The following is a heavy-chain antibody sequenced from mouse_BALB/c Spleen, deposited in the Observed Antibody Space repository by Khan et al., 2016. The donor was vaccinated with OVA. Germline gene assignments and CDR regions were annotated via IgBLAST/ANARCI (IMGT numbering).Heavy chain of an antibody. D-gene: IGHD2-14*01. Sequence: QIQLLQSGPELKKPGESVKISCKASGYTFTNYGMNWVKQAPGKGLKWMGWINTYTGEPTYDDDFKGRFAFSMETSATTAYLQLNSLKYEDTAIRFCERVRYNGWMDYWGQGTSVTVSS. CDR3: ERVRYNGWMDY. CDR1: GYTFTNYG. CDR2: INTYTGEP. J-gene: IGHJ4*01. V-gene: IGHV9-3-1*01.